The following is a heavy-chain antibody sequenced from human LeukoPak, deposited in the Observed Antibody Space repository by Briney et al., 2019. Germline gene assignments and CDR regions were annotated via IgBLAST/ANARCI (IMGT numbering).Heavy chain of an antibody. J-gene: IGHJ3*02. V-gene: IGHV4-30-4*01. CDR1: GGSISRGDYY. D-gene: IGHD3-9*01. Sequence: PSETLSLTCTVSGGSISRGDYYWSWIRQPPGKGLEWIGYIYYCGSTYYNPSLKSRVTISVDTSKNQFSLKLSSVTAADTAVYFSARGGHTIFAFDIWGQGTMVTVSS. CDR3: ARGGHTIFAFDI. CDR2: IYYCGST.